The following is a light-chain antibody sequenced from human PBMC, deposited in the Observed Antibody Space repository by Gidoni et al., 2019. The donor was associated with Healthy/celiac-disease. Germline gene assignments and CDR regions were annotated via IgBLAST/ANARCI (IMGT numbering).Light chain of an antibody. V-gene: IGKV1-39*01. CDR1: QSISSY. CDR2: AAS. Sequence: DISITQSPSSLSATVGDRVTITCRASQSISSYLNWYQQKPGKAPKLLIYAASSLQCGVPSRFSGSGSGTDFTLTISSLQPEDFATYYCQQSYSAPQTFGQGTKLEIK. CDR3: QQSYSAPQT. J-gene: IGKJ2*01.